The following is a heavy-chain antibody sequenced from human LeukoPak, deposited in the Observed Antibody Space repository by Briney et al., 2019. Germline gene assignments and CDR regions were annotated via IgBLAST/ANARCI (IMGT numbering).Heavy chain of an antibody. CDR2: INSDGSST. V-gene: IGHV3-74*01. D-gene: IGHD4-17*01. Sequence: GGSLRLSCAASGFTFSSYWMHWVRQAPGKGLVWVSRINSDGSSTSYADSVKGRFTISRDNAKNTLYLQMNSLRAEDTAVYYCATGTVTTGYYYMDVWGKGTTVTVSS. J-gene: IGHJ6*03. CDR3: ATGTVTTGYYYMDV. CDR1: GFTFSSYW.